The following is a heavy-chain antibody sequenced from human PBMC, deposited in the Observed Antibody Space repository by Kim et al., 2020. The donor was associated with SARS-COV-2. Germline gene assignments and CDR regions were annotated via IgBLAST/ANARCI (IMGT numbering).Heavy chain of an antibody. V-gene: IGHV3-23*01. J-gene: IGHJ4*02. Sequence: GGSLRLSCAASGFTFSIYGMSWVRQAPVKGLEWVSDINSSGDNSHYADSVKGRFTISRDNSKNTLYLQMNSLRAEDTAIYYCAQVGSSTWYYFDHWGQG. D-gene: IGHD6-6*01. CDR3: AQVGSSTWYYFDH. CDR1: GFTFSIYG. CDR2: INSSGDNS.